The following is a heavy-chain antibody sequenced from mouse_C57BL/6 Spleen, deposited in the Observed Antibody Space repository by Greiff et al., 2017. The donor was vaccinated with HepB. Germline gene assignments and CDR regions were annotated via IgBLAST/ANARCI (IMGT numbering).Heavy chain of an antibody. D-gene: IGHD4-1*01. CDR3: ARIGNWDGDYYAMDY. CDR1: GYTFTSYW. CDR2: IHPNSGST. V-gene: IGHV1-64*01. Sequence: VKLQQPGAELVKPGASVKLSCKASGYTFTSYWMHWVKQRPGQGLEWIGMIHPNSGSTNYNEKFKSKATLTVDKSSSTAYMQLSSLTSEDSAVYYCARIGNWDGDYYAMDYWGQGTSVTVSS. J-gene: IGHJ4*01.